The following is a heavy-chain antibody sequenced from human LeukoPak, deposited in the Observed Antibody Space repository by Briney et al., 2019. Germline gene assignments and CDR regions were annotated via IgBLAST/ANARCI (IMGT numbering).Heavy chain of an antibody. Sequence: SETLSLTCSVSDGSINSYYWNWIRRPPGKGLEWIGYIYYNGNTNYSPSLKSRVTMSVDTSKNLFSLKVSFVTAADTAVYYCARGRSNYYGMDVWGQGTTVTVTS. J-gene: IGHJ6*02. CDR3: ARGRSNYYGMDV. V-gene: IGHV4-59*01. CDR1: DGSINSYY. CDR2: IYYNGNT. D-gene: IGHD1-26*01.